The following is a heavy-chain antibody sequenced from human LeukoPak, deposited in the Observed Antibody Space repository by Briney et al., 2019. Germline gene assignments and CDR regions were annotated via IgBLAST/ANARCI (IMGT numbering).Heavy chain of an antibody. CDR1: GFTFSSYG. V-gene: IGHV3-30*18. CDR2: ISYDGSNK. Sequence: PGGSLRLSCAASGFTFSSYGMHWVRQAPGKGLEWVAVISYDGSNKYCADSVKGRFTISRDNSKNTLYLQMNSLRAEDTAVYYCAKTRYYYDSSGYSLDYWGQGTLVTVSS. CDR3: AKTRYYYDSSGYSLDY. D-gene: IGHD3-22*01. J-gene: IGHJ4*02.